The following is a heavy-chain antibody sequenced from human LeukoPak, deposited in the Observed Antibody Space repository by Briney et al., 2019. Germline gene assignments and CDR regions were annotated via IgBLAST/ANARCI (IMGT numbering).Heavy chain of an antibody. V-gene: IGHV3-21*01. D-gene: IGHD3-10*01. CDR2: ISSSSSHI. J-gene: IGHJ4*02. Sequence: GGSLRLSCAASGFTFSSYSMTWVRQAPGKGLEWVSSISSSSSHIYYADSVKGRFTISRDNAKNSLYLQMNSLRAEDTAVYYCARDYGSGSYSYFDYWGQGTLVTVSS. CDR1: GFTFSSYS. CDR3: ARDYGSGSYSYFDY.